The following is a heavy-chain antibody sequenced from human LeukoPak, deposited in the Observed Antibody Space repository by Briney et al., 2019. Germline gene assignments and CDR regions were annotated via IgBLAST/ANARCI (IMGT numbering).Heavy chain of an antibody. CDR1: DYIFLSYG. Sequence: ASVKVSCKASDYIFLSYGISWVRQAPGQGLEWMGWIRVYNGDTKYAQKLQGRVTMTTDTSTSTAYMELRSLRSDDTAVYYCARSGSGRNYYTDVWGKGTTVTVSS. D-gene: IGHD3-10*01. J-gene: IGHJ6*03. V-gene: IGHV1-18*01. CDR2: IRVYNGDT. CDR3: ARSGSGRNYYTDV.